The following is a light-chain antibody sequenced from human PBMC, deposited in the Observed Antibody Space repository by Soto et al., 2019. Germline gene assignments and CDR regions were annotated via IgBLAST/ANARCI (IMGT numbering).Light chain of an antibody. V-gene: IGKV1-5*03. J-gene: IGKJ1*01. Sequence: DIQMSQSPSTLSASVGDRVTITCRASQSISSWLAWYQQKPGKAPKLLIYEASNLETWVPSRFSGSGSETEFTLTISSLQPDDFATYYCQQYNSYSRTFGQGTKVEIK. CDR3: QQYNSYSRT. CDR2: EAS. CDR1: QSISSW.